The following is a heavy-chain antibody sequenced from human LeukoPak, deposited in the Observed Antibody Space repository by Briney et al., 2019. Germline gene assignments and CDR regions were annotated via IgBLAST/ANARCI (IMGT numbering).Heavy chain of an antibody. CDR3: AKDLYTYSLQYFHH. CDR2: VSWKSGTI. D-gene: IGHD2-2*02. V-gene: IGHV3-9*01. J-gene: IGHJ1*01. Sequence: GGSLRLSCAASGFTLDDYAMHWVRQAPGKDLEWVSGVSWKSGTIAYADSVKGRFIISRDNAKNSLYLQMNSLRPEDTALYYCAKDLYTYSLQYFHHWGQGTLVTVSS. CDR1: GFTLDDYA.